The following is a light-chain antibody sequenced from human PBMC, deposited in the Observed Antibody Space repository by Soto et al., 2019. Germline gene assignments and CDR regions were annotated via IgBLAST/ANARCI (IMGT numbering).Light chain of an antibody. V-gene: IGLV2-14*01. J-gene: IGLJ3*02. Sequence: QSALTQPASVSGSPGQSITISCTGTSRDVGGYNYVSWHQQHPGKAPKVIITEVSNRPSGVSNRFSGSKSGNTASLTISGLQAEDEADYYCCSYAGSLNWVFGGGTKVTVL. CDR2: EVS. CDR1: SRDVGGYNY. CDR3: CSYAGSLNWV.